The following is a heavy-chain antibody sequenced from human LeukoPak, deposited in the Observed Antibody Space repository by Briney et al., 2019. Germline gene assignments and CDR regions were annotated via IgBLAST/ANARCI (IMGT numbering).Heavy chain of an antibody. D-gene: IGHD3-22*01. V-gene: IGHV4-39*01. CDR1: GGSISSSSYY. Sequence: SETLSLTCTVSGGSISSSSYYWAGFRQPPGKGREGIGGFFYIGSTYYNPSLKSRVTISVDTSKNQYSLKLSSVTAADTAVYYCARHVHPYYDSSGYHSGPHGYWGQGTLVTVSS. J-gene: IGHJ4*02. CDR2: FFYIGST. CDR3: ARHVHPYYDSSGYHSGPHGY.